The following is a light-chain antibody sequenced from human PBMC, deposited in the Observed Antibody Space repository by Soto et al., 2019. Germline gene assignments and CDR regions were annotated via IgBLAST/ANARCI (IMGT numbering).Light chain of an antibody. CDR1: QTVSSK. V-gene: IGKV3-11*01. J-gene: IGKJ1*01. Sequence: EIVLTQSPATLSLSPGERATLSCRASQTVSSKLAWYQHKPGQAPGLLIYDTSNRATGTPARFSGSGSGTDFTLTISSLEPEDFAVYYCHQRKSWPRTFGQGTKVDIK. CDR3: HQRKSWPRT. CDR2: DTS.